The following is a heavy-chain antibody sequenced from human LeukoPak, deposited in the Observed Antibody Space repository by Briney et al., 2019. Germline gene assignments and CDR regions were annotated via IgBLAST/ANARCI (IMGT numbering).Heavy chain of an antibody. Sequence: GGSLRLSCAASGFTFSSFSMNWVRQAPGKGLEWVSSISSGSSYIYYADSVKGRFTISRDNAKNTLYLQMNSLRAEDTAVYYCARVVTTFIYGMDVWGQGTTVTVSS. J-gene: IGHJ6*02. CDR3: ARVVTTFIYGMDV. D-gene: IGHD4-17*01. V-gene: IGHV3-21*01. CDR2: ISSGSSYI. CDR1: GFTFSSFS.